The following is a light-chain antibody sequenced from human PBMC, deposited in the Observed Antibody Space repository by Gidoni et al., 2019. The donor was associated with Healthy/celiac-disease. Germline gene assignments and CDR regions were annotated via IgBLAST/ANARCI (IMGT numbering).Light chain of an antibody. CDR3: QAWDSSLVV. Sequence: SSELTQPPSVSVSPGQTASITCSGDKLGDKYACWYKQKPGQSPVLVIYQDSKRPSGIPERFSGSNSGNTATLTISGTQAMDEADYYCQAWDSSLVVFGGGTKLTVL. J-gene: IGLJ2*01. CDR1: KLGDKY. V-gene: IGLV3-1*01. CDR2: QDS.